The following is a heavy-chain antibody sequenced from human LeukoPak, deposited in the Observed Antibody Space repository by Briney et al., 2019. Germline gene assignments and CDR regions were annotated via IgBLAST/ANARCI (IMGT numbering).Heavy chain of an antibody. CDR2: IYYSGYT. V-gene: IGHV4-59*01. D-gene: IGHD3-16*01. CDR1: GGSISSYY. Sequence: SETLSLTCTLSGGSISSYYWSWIRQPPGKGLKWIGNIYYSGYTTHSPSLRSRVTISVDTSQKQFSLKLSSVTAADTAVYYCARETSQKGAHYMDVWGKGATITISS. J-gene: IGHJ6*03. CDR3: ARETSQKGAHYMDV.